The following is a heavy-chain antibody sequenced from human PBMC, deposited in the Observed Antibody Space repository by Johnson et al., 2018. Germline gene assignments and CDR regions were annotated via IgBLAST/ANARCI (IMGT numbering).Heavy chain of an antibody. Sequence: EVQLVETGGGLVKPGGSLRLSCAASGFDFRTYAMSWVRQAPGKGLEWVSAISGSGGSTYYADSVKGRFTISRDNSKNTLYLQMNSLRAEDTAVYYCAKDASSSWGHDSCDIWGQGTMVTGSS. D-gene: IGHD6-13*01. CDR2: ISGSGGST. CDR1: GFDFRTYA. V-gene: IGHV3-23*04. CDR3: AKDASSSWGHDSCDI. J-gene: IGHJ3*02.